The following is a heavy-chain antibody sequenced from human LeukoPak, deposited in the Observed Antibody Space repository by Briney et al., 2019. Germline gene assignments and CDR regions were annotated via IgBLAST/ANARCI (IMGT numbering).Heavy chain of an antibody. Sequence: SETLSLTCTVSGGSISSYYWSWIRQPPGKGLEWIAYISDIGSINYNPSLKSRVTISVDTSKNQFSLKLSSVTAADTAVYYCARSGPGDCSGGSCYSGPAHYYYYGMDVWGQGTTVTVSS. V-gene: IGHV4-59*01. D-gene: IGHD2-15*01. J-gene: IGHJ6*02. CDR2: ISDIGSI. CDR3: ARSGPGDCSGGSCYSGPAHYYYYGMDV. CDR1: GGSISSYY.